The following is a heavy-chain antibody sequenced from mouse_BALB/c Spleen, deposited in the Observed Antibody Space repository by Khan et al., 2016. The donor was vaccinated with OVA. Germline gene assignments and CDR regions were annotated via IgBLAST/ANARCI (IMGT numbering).Heavy chain of an antibody. V-gene: IGHV1-77*01. CDR3: ARRNYFGYTFAY. J-gene: IGHJ3*01. CDR2: ISPGSGDT. D-gene: IGHD1-2*01. CDR1: GYTFTDYY. Sequence: QVQLQQSGAELARPGASVKLSCKASGYTFTDYYINWVKQRTGQGLEWIGEISPGSGDTYYNEKFTGKATLTADKSSSTVYMQLSSLTAEASAVYFCARRNYFGYTFAYWGQGTLVTVSA.